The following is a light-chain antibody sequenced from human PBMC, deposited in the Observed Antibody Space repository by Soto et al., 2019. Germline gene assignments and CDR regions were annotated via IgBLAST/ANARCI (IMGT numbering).Light chain of an antibody. Sequence: EIVLTQSPGTLSLSPGERATLSCRASQSVSSDYLAWYQQKPGQAPRLFIYGTSSRATGSSDRFSGSGSGTAFALTISRLEPEDFAVYYCQQYGSSRLTFGGGTNVEIK. CDR3: QQYGSSRLT. CDR2: GTS. V-gene: IGKV3-20*01. J-gene: IGKJ4*01. CDR1: QSVSSDY.